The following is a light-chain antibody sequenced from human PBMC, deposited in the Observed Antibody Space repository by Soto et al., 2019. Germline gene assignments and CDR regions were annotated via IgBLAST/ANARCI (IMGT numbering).Light chain of an antibody. CDR1: QNIGSR. V-gene: IGKV1-5*03. J-gene: IGKJ2*01. Sequence: DIQMTQSPSTLSVSVGDRVTITCRASQNIGSRLAWYQQKLVKAPKLLLYEASTLDTGVPSRFSGSGSGTEFSLNISSLQPDDFATYFCQQYYSYNTFGQGTKLEIE. CDR2: EAS. CDR3: QQYYSYNT.